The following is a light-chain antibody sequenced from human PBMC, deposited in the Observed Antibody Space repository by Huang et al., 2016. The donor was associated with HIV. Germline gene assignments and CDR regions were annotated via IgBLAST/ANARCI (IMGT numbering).Light chain of an antibody. V-gene: IGKV3-15*01. CDR3: QQYNDFRST. CDR1: QIVSSH. CDR2: AAS. Sequence: ETEMTQSPVTLSVSPGDRASLSCRSSQIVSSHLAWYQQKPGQAPRLLIYAASTRATGVPARFSGSGAGTEFTLTISTLQSEDSAVYYCQQYNDFRSTFGPGTRVEIK. J-gene: IGKJ3*01.